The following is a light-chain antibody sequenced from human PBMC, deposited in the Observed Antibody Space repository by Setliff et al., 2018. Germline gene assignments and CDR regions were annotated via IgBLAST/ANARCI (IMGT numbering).Light chain of an antibody. CDR3: QQHYSFPIT. CDR2: GAS. J-gene: IGKJ5*01. CDR1: PPISDS. V-gene: IGKV1-16*01. Sequence: IQMTQSPSSLSASVGDRVTITCRASPPISDSLAWVQQKPGKAPKSLIFGASNLHSGVPSRFSGSGSGTDFTLTITNVQSEDFATYYCQQHYSFPITFGQGTRLEIK.